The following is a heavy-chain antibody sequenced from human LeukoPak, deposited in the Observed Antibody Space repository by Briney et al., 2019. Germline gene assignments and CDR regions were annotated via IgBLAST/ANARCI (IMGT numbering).Heavy chain of an antibody. CDR3: ARGCESSTSCLLFEFDY. CDR2: INHSGST. Sequence: SETLSLTCAVYGGSFSGYYWSWIRQPPGKGLEWIGEINHSGSTNYNPSLKSRVTISVDTSKNQFSLKLSSVTAADTAAYYRARGCESSTSCLLFEFDYWGQGTLVTVSS. D-gene: IGHD2-2*01. J-gene: IGHJ4*02. CDR1: GGSFSGYY. V-gene: IGHV4-34*01.